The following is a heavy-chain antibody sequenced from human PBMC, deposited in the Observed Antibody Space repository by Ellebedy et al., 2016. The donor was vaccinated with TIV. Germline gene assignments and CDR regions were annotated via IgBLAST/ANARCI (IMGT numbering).Heavy chain of an antibody. CDR1: GFTFSDYY. D-gene: IGHD4-17*01. CDR3: TFDYGGGDY. J-gene: IGHJ4*02. CDR2: ITSSGTTK. Sequence: GESLKISXAVSGFTFSDYYMTWVRQAPGKGLEWISYITSSGTTKYYADSVKGRFTISRDDSKNTLYLQMHSLRTEDTALYYCTFDYGGGDYWGQGTLVTVSS. V-gene: IGHV3-11*04.